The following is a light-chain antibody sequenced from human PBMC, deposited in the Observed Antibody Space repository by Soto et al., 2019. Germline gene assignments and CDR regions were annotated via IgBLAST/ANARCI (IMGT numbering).Light chain of an antibody. J-gene: IGLJ3*02. V-gene: IGLV2-14*03. Sequence: QSALTQPASVSGSPGQSITISCTGTSSDVGGYNYVSWYQQHPGRAPKLMIYDVSNRPSGVSNRFSGSKSGNTASLTISGLQAEDEADYYCSSYTSTRFPVVFGGETKLTVL. CDR3: SSYTSTRFPVV. CDR2: DVS. CDR1: SSDVGGYNY.